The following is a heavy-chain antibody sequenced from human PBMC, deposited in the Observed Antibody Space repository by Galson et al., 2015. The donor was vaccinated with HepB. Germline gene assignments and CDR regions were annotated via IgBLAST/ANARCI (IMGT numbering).Heavy chain of an antibody. CDR2: ISYDGSNK. V-gene: IGHV3-30-3*01. CDR3: TTTLSIASAGN. D-gene: IGHD6-13*01. Sequence: SLRLSCAASGFTFSSYAMHWVRQAPGKGLEWVAVISYDGSNKYYADSVKGRFTISRDDSKNTLYLQMNNLKTEDTAVYYCTTTLSIASAGNWGQGTLVAVSS. J-gene: IGHJ4*02. CDR1: GFTFSSYA.